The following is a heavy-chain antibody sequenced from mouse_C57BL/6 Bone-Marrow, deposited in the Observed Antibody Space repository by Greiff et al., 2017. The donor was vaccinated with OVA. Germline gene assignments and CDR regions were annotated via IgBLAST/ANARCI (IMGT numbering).Heavy chain of an antibody. CDR1: GFSLTSYG. CDR2: IWGVGST. CDR3: ASHYYGSLAY. V-gene: IGHV2-6*01. Sequence: VKLVESGPGLVAPSQSLSITCTVSGFSLTSYGVDWVRQSPGKGLEWLGVIWGVGSTNYNSALKSRLSISKDNSKSQVFLKMNSLQTDDTARYYCASHYYGSLAYWGQGTLVTVSA. D-gene: IGHD1-1*01. J-gene: IGHJ3*01.